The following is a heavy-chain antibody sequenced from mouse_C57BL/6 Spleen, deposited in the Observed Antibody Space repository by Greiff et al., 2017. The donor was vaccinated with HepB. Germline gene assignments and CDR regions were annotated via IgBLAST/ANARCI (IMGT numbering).Heavy chain of an antibody. CDR2: INPNNGGT. V-gene: IGHV1-18*01. J-gene: IGHJ2*01. CDR1: GYTFTDYN. CDR3: ARPITTVVAYYFDY. Sequence: EVQLQQSGPELVKPGASVKIPCKASGYTFTDYNMDWVKQSHGKSLEWIGDINPNNGGTIYNQKFKGKATLTVDKSSSTAYMELRSLPSEDTAVYYCARPITTVVAYYFDYWGQGTTLTVSS. D-gene: IGHD1-1*01.